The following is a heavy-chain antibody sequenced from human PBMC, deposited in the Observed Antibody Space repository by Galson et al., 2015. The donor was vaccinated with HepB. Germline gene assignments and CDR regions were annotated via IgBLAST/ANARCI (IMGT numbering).Heavy chain of an antibody. CDR2: ISRGGNTR. V-gene: IGHV3-74*01. D-gene: IGHD3/OR15-3a*01. J-gene: IGHJ6*02. CDR1: GFSFSSFW. Sequence: SLRLSCATSGFSFSSFWMNWVRQVPGKGLLWVSRISRGGNTRNYADSVEGRFTISRDNANNALYLEMNSLRAEDTAVYYCARGASYYDWTGYPDEKYCGMDVLGQGTTVTVSS. CDR3: ARGASYYDWTGYPDEKYCGMDV.